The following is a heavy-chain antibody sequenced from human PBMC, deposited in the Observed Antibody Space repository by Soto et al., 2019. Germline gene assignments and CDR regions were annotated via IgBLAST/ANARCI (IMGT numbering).Heavy chain of an antibody. Sequence: EVQLVESGGGLVKPGGSLRLSCAASGFASRAFSINWVRQAPGKGRQWVSSTFNYSPNPDHADSVKGLFTISRDNAENSVYLQRDSLRVEDPAVYYCAREEGYCRGGRWFRGAFDLWCQGTVVTVSS. V-gene: IGHV3-21*01. J-gene: IGHJ3*01. CDR3: AREEGYCRGGRWFRGAFDL. CDR2: TFNYSPNP. D-gene: IGHD2-15*01. CDR1: GFASRAFS.